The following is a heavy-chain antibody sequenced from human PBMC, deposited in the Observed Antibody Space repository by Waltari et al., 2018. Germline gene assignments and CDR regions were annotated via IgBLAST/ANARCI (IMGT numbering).Heavy chain of an antibody. CDR3: AILNYYDSSGYDP. J-gene: IGHJ5*02. D-gene: IGHD3-22*01. V-gene: IGHV3-48*03. CDR2: VSSSGSTI. CDR1: GFTSSSYA. Sequence: EVPLVESGGGLVQPGGSLRRSCSASGFTSSSYAMNRVSQAPGKGLEWVSYVSSSGSTIYYADSVKGRFTISRDNAKNSLYLQMNSLRAKDTAVYYCAILNYYDSSGYDPWGQGTLVTVSS.